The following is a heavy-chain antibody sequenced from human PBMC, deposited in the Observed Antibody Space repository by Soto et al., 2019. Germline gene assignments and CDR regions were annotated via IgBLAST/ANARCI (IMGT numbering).Heavy chain of an antibody. CDR1: GGSISSSSYY. CDR3: VRDQDSRGYSVFNH. Sequence: SETLSLTCTVSGGSISSSSYYWGWIRQPPGKGLEWIGSIYYSGSTYYNPSLKSRVTISRDNAKNTLYLQMNSLRADDTAVYFCVRDQDSRGYSVFNHWGQGAQVTVSS. D-gene: IGHD3-22*01. V-gene: IGHV4-39*02. J-gene: IGHJ4*02. CDR2: IYYSGST.